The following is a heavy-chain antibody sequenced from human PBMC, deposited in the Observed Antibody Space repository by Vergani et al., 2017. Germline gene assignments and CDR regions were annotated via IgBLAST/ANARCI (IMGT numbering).Heavy chain of an antibody. J-gene: IGHJ3*02. D-gene: IGHD4-23*01. CDR2: IGTAGDT. Sequence: EVQLVESGGGLVQPGGSLRLSCAASGFTFSSYDMHWVRQATGKGLEWVSAIGTAGDTYYPGSVKGRFTISRENAKNSLYLQMNSLRAGDTAVYYCASQLRWDDAFDIWGQGTMVTVSS. CDR3: ASQLRWDDAFDI. V-gene: IGHV3-13*01. CDR1: GFTFSSYD.